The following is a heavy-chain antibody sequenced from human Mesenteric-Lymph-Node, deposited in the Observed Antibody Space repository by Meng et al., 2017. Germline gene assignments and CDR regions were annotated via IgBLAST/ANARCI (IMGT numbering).Heavy chain of an antibody. CDR2: IIPILGIT. CDR3: ARGYPYSGSYPYWFDP. Sequence: SVKVSCKASGGTFSSYKITWVRQAPGQGLEWMGRIIPILGITDSAQRFQGRVTITADTSTSTAYMELTSLRSEDTAVYYCARGYPYSGSYPYWFDPWGQGTLVTVSS. CDR1: GGTFSSYK. V-gene: IGHV1-69*02. D-gene: IGHD1-26*01. J-gene: IGHJ5*02.